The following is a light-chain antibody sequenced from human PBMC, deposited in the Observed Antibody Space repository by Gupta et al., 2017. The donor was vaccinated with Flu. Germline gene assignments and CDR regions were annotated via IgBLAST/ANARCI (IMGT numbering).Light chain of an antibody. CDR2: KNN. CDR1: NSILQGNF. CDR3: ATWDDSLSGRV. V-gene: IGLV1-47*01. J-gene: IGLJ1*01. Sequence: LLSPCASFGHTAIMTRTPSNSILQGNFVYWYQHLPGTAPKLLIYKNNQRPSGVPDRFSASKSGTSASLAISGLRSEDEADYYCATWDDSLSGRVFGPGTRVTVL.